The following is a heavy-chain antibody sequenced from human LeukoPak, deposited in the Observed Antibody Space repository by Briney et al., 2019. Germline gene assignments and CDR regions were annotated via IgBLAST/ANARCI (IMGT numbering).Heavy chain of an antibody. CDR2: IKQDGSEK. V-gene: IGHV3-7*01. Sequence: PGGSLRLSCAASGFTFSSYWMSWVRQAPGKGLEWVANIKQDGSEKYYVDSVKGRFTISRDNAKNSLYLPMNSLRAEDTAVYYCVASWEYYYGSGSRPFDYWGQGTLVTVSS. J-gene: IGHJ4*02. D-gene: IGHD3-10*01. CDR1: GFTFSSYW. CDR3: VASWEYYYGSGSRPFDY.